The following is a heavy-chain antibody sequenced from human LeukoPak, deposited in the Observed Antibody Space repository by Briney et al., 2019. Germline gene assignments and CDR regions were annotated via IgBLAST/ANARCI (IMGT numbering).Heavy chain of an antibody. CDR2: MYYNGNT. D-gene: IGHD3-22*01. J-gene: IGHJ3*02. CDR1: GGSISGYY. CDR3: ARGPYSYDSSGAFDI. V-gene: IGHV4-59*12. Sequence: SETLSLTCTVSGGSISGYYWTWIRQPPGKGLEWIGYMYYNGNTNYNPSLKSRVTISVDPSKNQFSLKLTSVTTADTAVYFCARGPYSYDSSGAFDIWGQGTMVTVSS.